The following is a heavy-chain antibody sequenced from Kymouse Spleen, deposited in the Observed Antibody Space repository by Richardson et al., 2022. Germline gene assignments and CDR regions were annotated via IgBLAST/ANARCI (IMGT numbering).Heavy chain of an antibody. CDR1: GFTFSGSA. CDR3: TEVGATRDFDY. D-gene: IGHD1-26*01. J-gene: IGHJ4*02. Sequence: EVQLVESGGGLVQPGGSLKLSCAASGFTFSGSAMHWVRQASGKGLEWVGRIRSKANSYATAYAASVKGRFTISRDDSKNTAYLQMNSLKTEDTAVYYCTEVGATRDFDYWGQGTLVTVSS. V-gene: IGHV3-73*02. CDR2: IRSKANSYAT.